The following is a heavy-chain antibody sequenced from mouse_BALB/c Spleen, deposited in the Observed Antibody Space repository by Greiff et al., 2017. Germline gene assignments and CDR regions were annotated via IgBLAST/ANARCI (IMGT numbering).Heavy chain of an antibody. CDR2: ISSGGST. CDR3: AREAHERFDY. V-gene: IGHV5-6-5*01. Sequence: EVQRVESGGGLVKPGGSLKLSCAASGFTFSSYAMSWVRQTPEKRLEWVASISSGGSTYYPDSVKGRFTISRDNARNILYLQMSSLRSEDTAMYYCAREAHERFDYWGQGTTLTVSS. J-gene: IGHJ2*01. CDR1: GFTFSSYA.